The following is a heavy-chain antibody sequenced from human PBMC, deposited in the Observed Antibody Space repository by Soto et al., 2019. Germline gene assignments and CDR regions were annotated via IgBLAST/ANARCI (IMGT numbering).Heavy chain of an antibody. V-gene: IGHV3-30*03. CDR3: AGPWELPYY. CDR1: GFTFSSYG. CDR2: ISDDGSNK. Sequence: QVQLVESGGGVVQPGRSLRLSCAASGFTFSSYGMHWVRQAPGKGLEWVAVISDDGSNKYYADSLKGRFTISRDNSKNTLYLQMNSLRAEDAAVYYCAGPWELPYYWGQGTLVTVSS. D-gene: IGHD1-26*01. J-gene: IGHJ4*02.